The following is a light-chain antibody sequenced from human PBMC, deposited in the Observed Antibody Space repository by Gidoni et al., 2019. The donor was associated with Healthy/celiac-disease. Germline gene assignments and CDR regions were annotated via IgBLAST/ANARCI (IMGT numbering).Light chain of an antibody. CDR2: EVS. J-gene: IGLJ2*01. Sequence: QSALTQPASVSGSPGQSITISCTGTSSDVGGYNYVSWYQQHTGKAPKLMIYEVSNRPSGVSNRFSGSKSGNTASLTISGLQAEDEADYYCSSYTSIVVFGGGTKLTVL. V-gene: IGLV2-14*01. CDR1: SSDVGGYNY. CDR3: SSYTSIVV.